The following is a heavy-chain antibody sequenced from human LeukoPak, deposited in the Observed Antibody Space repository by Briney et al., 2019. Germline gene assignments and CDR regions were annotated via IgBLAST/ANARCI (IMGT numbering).Heavy chain of an antibody. D-gene: IGHD3-22*01. CDR3: ARDRGYYDSSGYYWVPFDY. J-gene: IGHJ4*02. Sequence: GGSLRLSCAASGFTFSSYEMNWVRQAPGKGLEWVSYISSSGSTIYYADSVKGRFTISRDNAKNSLYLQMNSLRAEDTAVYYCARDRGYYDSSGYYWVPFDYWGQGTLDTVSS. CDR1: GFTFSSYE. CDR2: ISSSGSTI. V-gene: IGHV3-48*03.